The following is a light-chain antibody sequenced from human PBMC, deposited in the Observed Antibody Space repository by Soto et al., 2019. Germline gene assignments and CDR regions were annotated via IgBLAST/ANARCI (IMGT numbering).Light chain of an antibody. CDR3: QQYETFSGT. V-gene: IGKV1-9*01. Sequence: DIQLTQSPSFLSASVGDRVTVTCRASQDISSFLAWYHQTPGKAPNLLIYAASTLQSGVPSRFSGSGSGTEFTLTISSLQPEDFATYYCQQYETFSGTFGPGTKVDIK. CDR1: QDISSF. J-gene: IGKJ1*01. CDR2: AAS.